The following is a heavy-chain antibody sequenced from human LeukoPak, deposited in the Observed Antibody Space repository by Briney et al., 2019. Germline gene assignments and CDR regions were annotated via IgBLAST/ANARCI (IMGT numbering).Heavy chain of an antibody. CDR2: ISTTSTYI. J-gene: IGHJ3*02. CDR3: ARGYDRAFDI. V-gene: IGHV3-21*01. CDR1: GFTFSSYS. D-gene: IGHD3-9*01. Sequence: KSGGSLRLSCAASGFTFSSYSMNWVRQAPGKGLEWVSSISTTSTYIYYADSVKGRFTISRDNAKNSLYLQMNSLRAEDTAVYYCARGYDRAFDIWGQGTMVTVSS.